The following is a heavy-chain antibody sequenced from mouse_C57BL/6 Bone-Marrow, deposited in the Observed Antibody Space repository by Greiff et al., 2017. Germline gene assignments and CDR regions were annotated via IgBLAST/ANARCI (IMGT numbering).Heavy chain of an antibody. CDR2: ISSGGSYT. CDR1: GFTFSSYG. D-gene: IGHD1-1*01. CDR3: ARHGCLLFMDY. J-gene: IGHJ4*01. Sequence: EVTLVESGGDLVKPGGSLKLSCAASGFTFSSYGMYWVRQTPDKRLEWVATISSGGSYTYYPDSVQGRFTITRDNAKDTLYLRMSSLQSEDTAMYYCARHGCLLFMDYWGQGTSVTVSS. V-gene: IGHV5-6*01.